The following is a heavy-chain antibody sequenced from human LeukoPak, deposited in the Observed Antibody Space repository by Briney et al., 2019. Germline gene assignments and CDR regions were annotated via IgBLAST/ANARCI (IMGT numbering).Heavy chain of an antibody. V-gene: IGHV3-23*01. CDR1: GFTVSSNY. CDR3: ANLPMVRGVNLIY. D-gene: IGHD3-10*01. Sequence: GGSLRLSCAASGFTVSSNYMSWVRQAPGKGLEWVSAISGSGGSTYYADSVKGRFTISRDNSKNTLYLQMNSLRAEDTAVYYCANLPMVRGVNLIYWGQGTLVTVSS. CDR2: ISGSGGST. J-gene: IGHJ4*02.